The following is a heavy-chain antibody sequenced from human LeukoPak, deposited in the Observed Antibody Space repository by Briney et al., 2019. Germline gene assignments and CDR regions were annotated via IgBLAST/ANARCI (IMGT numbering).Heavy chain of an antibody. Sequence: ASVKVSCKASGYTFTTFAIHWVRQVPEQSLEWMGWINAGSGNTKYSQNFQGRVTITRDTSASTAYMELSSLTSEDTAVYYCARDSRTISNWFDTWGQGTPVTVSS. CDR1: GYTFTTFA. V-gene: IGHV1-3*01. CDR2: INAGSGNT. J-gene: IGHJ5*02. D-gene: IGHD1-1*01. CDR3: ARDSRTISNWFDT.